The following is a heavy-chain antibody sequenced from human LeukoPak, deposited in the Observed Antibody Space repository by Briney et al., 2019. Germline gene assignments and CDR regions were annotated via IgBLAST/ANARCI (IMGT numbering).Heavy chain of an antibody. D-gene: IGHD3-22*01. J-gene: IGHJ4*02. V-gene: IGHV1-69*13. CDR2: IIPIFGTA. CDR1: GCTFSSYA. CDR3: ARAHSPYYYDSSGYPYYFDY. Sequence: ASVKVSCQASGCTFSSYAISWVRQAPGQGLEWMGGIIPIFGTANYAQKFQGRVTITADESTRTAYMELSSLRSEDTAVYYCARAHSPYYYDSSGYPYYFDYWGQGTLVTVSS.